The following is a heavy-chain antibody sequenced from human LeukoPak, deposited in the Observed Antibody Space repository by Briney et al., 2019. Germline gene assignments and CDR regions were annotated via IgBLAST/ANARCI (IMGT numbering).Heavy chain of an antibody. CDR1: GFTFDDYD. CDR3: ARDRSGPFYY. J-gene: IGHJ4*02. CDR2: INRNGGST. V-gene: IGHV3-20*04. Sequence: GGSLRHSCAASGFTFDDYDMSWVRQAPGKGLEWVSGINRNGGSTGYADSVKGRFTISRDNAKNSLYLQMNSLRAEDTALYYCARDRSGPFYYWGQGTLVTVSS.